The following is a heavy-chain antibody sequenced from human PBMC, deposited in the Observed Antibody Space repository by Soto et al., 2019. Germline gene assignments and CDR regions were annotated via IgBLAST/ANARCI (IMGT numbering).Heavy chain of an antibody. CDR3: AREGGRAG. CDR1: GFNSSKYS. J-gene: IGHJ4*02. V-gene: IGHV3-23*01. Sequence: SCGASGFNSSKYSMSCVRLAPGKGLEWVAVIIGSGSSTYYADSVKGRFTISRDNAKNTLYLQMSSLISEDTDVDYRAREGGRAGWGQGTLVTVSS. D-gene: IGHD6-19*01. CDR2: IIGSGSST.